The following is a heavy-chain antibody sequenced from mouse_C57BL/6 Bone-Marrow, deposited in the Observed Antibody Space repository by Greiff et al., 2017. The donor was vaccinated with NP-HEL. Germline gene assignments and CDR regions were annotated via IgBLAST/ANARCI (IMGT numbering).Heavy chain of an antibody. CDR3: ARLGYYGSSCV. J-gene: IGHJ1*03. D-gene: IGHD1-1*01. Sequence: QVQLQQPGAELVMPGASVKLSFKASGYTFTSYWMHWVKQRPGQGLEWIGEIDPSDSYTNYNQKFKGKSTLTVDKSSSTAYMQLSSLTSEDSAVYYCARLGYYGSSCVWGTGTTVTVSS. CDR1: GYTFTSYW. CDR2: IDPSDSYT. V-gene: IGHV1-69*01.